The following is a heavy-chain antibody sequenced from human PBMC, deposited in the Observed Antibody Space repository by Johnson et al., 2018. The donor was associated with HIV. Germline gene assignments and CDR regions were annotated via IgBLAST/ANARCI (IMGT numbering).Heavy chain of an antibody. CDR3: ARGPPPFARFGVAAKPNDAFDI. V-gene: IGHV3-73*01. CDR1: GFTFSGSA. CDR2: IRSKPNIYAT. D-gene: IGHD3-3*01. Sequence: VQLVESGGGLVQPGGSLKLSCAASGFTFSGSAMHWVRQASGKGLEWVGRIRSKPNIYATPYAASVKGRFTISRADSKNTLYLQMNSLRGEDTAVYYCARGPPPFARFGVAAKPNDAFDIWGHGTMVTVSS. J-gene: IGHJ3*02.